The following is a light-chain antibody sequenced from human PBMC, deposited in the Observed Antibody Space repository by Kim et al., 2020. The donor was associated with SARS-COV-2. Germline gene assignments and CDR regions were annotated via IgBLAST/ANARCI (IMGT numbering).Light chain of an antibody. CDR2: DVS. Sequence: HSITISCAGTSSDVGGYTYVSWYQQHPGKAPKLMIYDVSNRPSGVSNRFSGSKSGNTASLTISGLQAEDEADYYCSSYTSSSTVVFGGGTQLTV. CDR3: SSYTSSSTVV. V-gene: IGLV2-14*03. J-gene: IGLJ2*01. CDR1: SSDVGGYTY.